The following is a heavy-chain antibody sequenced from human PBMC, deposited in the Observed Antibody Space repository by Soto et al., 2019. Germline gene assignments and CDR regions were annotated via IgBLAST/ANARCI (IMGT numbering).Heavy chain of an antibody. CDR1: GGSIISDY. V-gene: IGHV4-59*01. CDR2: ISYSGST. J-gene: IGHJ4*02. CDR3: ARVLSGSSLFDC. D-gene: IGHD1-26*01. Sequence: SETLSLTCTVSGGSIISDYWSWIRQPPGKGLEWIGYISYSGSTNYNPSLKSLVTISVDTSKNQFFLNLSSVTAADTAVYYCARVLSGSSLFDCWGQGTLVTVSS.